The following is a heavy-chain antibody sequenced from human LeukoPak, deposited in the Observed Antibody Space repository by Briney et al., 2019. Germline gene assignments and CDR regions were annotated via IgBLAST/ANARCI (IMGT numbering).Heavy chain of an antibody. Sequence: PGGSLRLSCVASGFTFSSYGMSWVRQAPGKGLEWVSVIYIGGSTYYADSVKGRFTISRDNSKNTLYLQMNRLRAEDTAVYYCARAWIEVPDAFDIWGQGTMVTVSS. CDR1: GFTFSSYG. V-gene: IGHV3-53*01. D-gene: IGHD2-2*03. CDR3: ARAWIEVPDAFDI. CDR2: IYIGGST. J-gene: IGHJ3*02.